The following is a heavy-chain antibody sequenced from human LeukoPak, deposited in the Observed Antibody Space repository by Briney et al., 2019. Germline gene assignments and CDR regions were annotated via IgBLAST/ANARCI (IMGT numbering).Heavy chain of an antibody. Sequence: PGGSLRLSCSASVFTFSSYAIHWVRQAPGKGLEYVSTISSNGGSTYYADSVKGRFTISRDNSKNTLYLQMSSLRPEDTAVYYVVKAIEVGSGYLYFDYWGQGTLVTVSS. V-gene: IGHV3-64D*09. J-gene: IGHJ4*02. CDR3: VKAIEVGSGYLYFDY. D-gene: IGHD3-22*01. CDR2: ISSNGGST. CDR1: VFTFSSYA.